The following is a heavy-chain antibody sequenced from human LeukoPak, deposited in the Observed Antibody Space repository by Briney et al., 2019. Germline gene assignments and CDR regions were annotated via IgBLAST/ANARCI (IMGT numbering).Heavy chain of an antibody. CDR1: GFIFSTHD. V-gene: IGHV3-23*01. J-gene: IGHJ4*02. CDR2: ISGSGDST. Sequence: GGSLRLSCAASGFIFSTHDVNWVRQAPGKGLEWVSGISGSGDSTYYADSVKGRFTISRDNSKNTLYLQMNSLRAEDTAVYYCATPLDSTTWYVFDYWGQGTLVTVSS. D-gene: IGHD6-13*01. CDR3: ATPLDSTTWYVFDY.